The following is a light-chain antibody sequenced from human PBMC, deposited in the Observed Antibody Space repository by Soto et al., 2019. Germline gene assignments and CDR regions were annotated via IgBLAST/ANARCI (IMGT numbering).Light chain of an antibody. V-gene: IGLV2-11*01. CDR1: SSDVGAYNY. CDR2: DVS. Sequence: QTVVTQPRSVSGSPGQSVTISCTGSSSDVGAYNYVSWYQHHPGKAPKVMIFDVSERPSGVPDRFSGSKSGNTASLTISGLQAEDEGDYYCCSYAGTYSWVFGGGTQLTVL. CDR3: CSYAGTYSWV. J-gene: IGLJ3*02.